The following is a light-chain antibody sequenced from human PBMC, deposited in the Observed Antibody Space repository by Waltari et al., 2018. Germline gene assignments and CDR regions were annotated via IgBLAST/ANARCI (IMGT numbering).Light chain of an antibody. J-gene: IGLJ1*01. Sequence: QSALTQPASVSGSPGQSIILSCTGTSNDSGNYDLVSWYQQRPGEAPKLLMYGATKRPSGVSNRFSGSKSGKTASLTISGLQTEDEADYYCFSFVAANSFVFGPGTKVTVL. CDR1: SNDSGNYDL. CDR3: FSFVAANSFV. V-gene: IGLV2-23*01. CDR2: GAT.